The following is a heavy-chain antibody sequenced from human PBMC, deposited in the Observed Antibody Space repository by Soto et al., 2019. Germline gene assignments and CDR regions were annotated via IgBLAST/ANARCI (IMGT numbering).Heavy chain of an antibody. J-gene: IGHJ5*02. D-gene: IGHD6-19*01. CDR1: GDSVSNSGYY. V-gene: IGHV4-39*01. CDR2: VSFSGSK. CDR3: ARAERFPRSWFDP. Sequence: SETLSLTCTVSGDSVSNSGYYWGWIRQSPGKRLEWIGSVSFSGSKYYNPSLRSRVTFSVDTSKTLISLKLRSVTAADTAMYFCARAERFPRSWFDPWGQGTQVTVSS.